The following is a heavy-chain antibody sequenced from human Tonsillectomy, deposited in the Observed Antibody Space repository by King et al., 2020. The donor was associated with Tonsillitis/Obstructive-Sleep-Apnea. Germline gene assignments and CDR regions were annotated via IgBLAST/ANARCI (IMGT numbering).Heavy chain of an antibody. CDR3: ARNTYYYDSSGYFIPRYFDY. Sequence: VQLQESGPGLVKPSQTLFLTCTVSGGSISSGGYYWSWIRQHPGKGLEWIGYICYSGSTYYNPSLKSRVTISVDTSKNQFSLKLSYVTAADTAVYYCARNTYYYDSSGYFIPRYFDYWGQGTLVTVSS. CDR2: ICYSGST. D-gene: IGHD3-22*01. V-gene: IGHV4-31*03. CDR1: GGSISSGGYY. J-gene: IGHJ4*02.